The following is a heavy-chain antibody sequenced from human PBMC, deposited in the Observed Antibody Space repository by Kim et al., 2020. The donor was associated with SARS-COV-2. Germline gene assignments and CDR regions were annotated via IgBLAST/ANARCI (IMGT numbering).Heavy chain of an antibody. Sequence: SETLSLTCTVSGGSISSSSYYWGWIRQPPGKGLEWIGSIYYSGSTYYNPSLKSRVTISVDTSKNQFSLKLSSVTAADTAVYYCASERLGTTIFGVVTIPCLDYWGQGTLVTVSS. CDR3: ASERLGTTIFGVVTIPCLDY. V-gene: IGHV4-39*07. J-gene: IGHJ4*02. CDR1: GGSISSSSYY. D-gene: IGHD3-3*01. CDR2: IYYSGST.